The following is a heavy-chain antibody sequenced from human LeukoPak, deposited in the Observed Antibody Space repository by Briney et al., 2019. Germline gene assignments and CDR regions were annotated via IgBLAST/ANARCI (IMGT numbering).Heavy chain of an antibody. D-gene: IGHD2-2*02. Sequence: PGGSLRLSCAASGFTFSSYSMNWVRQAPGKGLEWVSPISSSSSYRYYADSVKGRFTISRDNSKNTLYLQMNSLRAEDTAVYYCAKDHCSSTSCYIPDYWGQGTLVTVSS. CDR1: GFTFSSYS. V-gene: IGHV3-21*04. J-gene: IGHJ4*02. CDR2: ISSSSSYR. CDR3: AKDHCSSTSCYIPDY.